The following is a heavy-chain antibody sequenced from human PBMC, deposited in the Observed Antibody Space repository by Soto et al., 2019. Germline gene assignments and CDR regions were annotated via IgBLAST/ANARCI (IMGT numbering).Heavy chain of an antibody. J-gene: IGHJ6*02. Sequence: GGSLRLSCAASGFTFSSYSMNWVRQAPGKGLEWVSYISSSSSTIYYADSVKGRFTISRDNAKNSLYLQMNSLRDEDTAVYYCARDRILLREGAVYYYYGMDVWGQGTTVTVSS. CDR3: ARDRILLREGAVYYYYGMDV. CDR1: GFTFSSYS. CDR2: ISSSSSTI. D-gene: IGHD1-26*01. V-gene: IGHV3-48*02.